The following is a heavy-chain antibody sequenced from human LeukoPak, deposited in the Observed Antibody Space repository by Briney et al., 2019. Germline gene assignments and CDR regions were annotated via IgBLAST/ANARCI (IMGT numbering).Heavy chain of an antibody. CDR3: ASAPKNTVTFFDY. Sequence: ASVKVSCKASGGTFSSYAISWVRQAPGQGLEWMGRIIPILGIANYAQKFQGRVTITADKSTSTAYMELSSLRSEDTAVYYCASAPKNTVTFFDYWGQGTLVTVSS. CDR1: GGTFSSYA. V-gene: IGHV1-69*04. CDR2: IIPILGIA. D-gene: IGHD4-17*01. J-gene: IGHJ4*02.